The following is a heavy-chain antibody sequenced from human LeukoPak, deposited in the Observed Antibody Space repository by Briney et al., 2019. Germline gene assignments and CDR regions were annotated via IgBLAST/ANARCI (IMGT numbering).Heavy chain of an antibody. D-gene: IGHD3-16*02. V-gene: IGHV3-7*01. CDR2: IKEDGSEK. J-gene: IGHJ6*02. Sequence: SGGSLRLSCAASGFTFSFYWMSWVRQAPGKGLEWVANIKEDGSEKYYVDPVKGRFTISRDNAKNSLSLQMSSLRAEDTAVYYCARGSGDLPPFMIGGVFVSGMDVWGQGTTVTVSS. CDR1: GFTFSFYW. CDR3: ARGSGDLPPFMIGGVFVSGMDV.